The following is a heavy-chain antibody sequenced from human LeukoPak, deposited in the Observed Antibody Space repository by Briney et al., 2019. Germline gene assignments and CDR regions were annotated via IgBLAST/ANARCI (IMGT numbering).Heavy chain of an antibody. D-gene: IGHD6-19*01. CDR2: INPNSGGT. J-gene: IGHJ4*02. CDR1: GYSFTDYY. V-gene: IGHV1-2*02. Sequence: ASVKVSCKASGYSFTDYYMHWVRQAPGQGLGWMGWINPNSGGTKYAQKFQGRITMTRDTSISTAYMELNRLRSDDMAVYYCARGGHSGWYGPDSVDYWGQGTLVTVSS. CDR3: ARGGHSGWYGPDSVDY.